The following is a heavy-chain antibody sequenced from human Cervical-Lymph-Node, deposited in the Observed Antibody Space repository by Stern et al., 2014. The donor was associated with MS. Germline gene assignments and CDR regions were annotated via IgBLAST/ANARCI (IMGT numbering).Heavy chain of an antibody. Sequence: VQLLESGAEVKKPGASVKVSCKASGYTFTGYDMHWVRQAPGQGLKGRGWTNPTPGNKIYAPKFTGRVTRPRAASISTAYMEVNRLTSDETAVYYCAGGGVTTIVVVSREDYWGQGTLVTVSS. CDR1: GYTFTGYD. D-gene: IGHD3-22*01. J-gene: IGHJ4*02. CDR2: TNPTPGNK. CDR3: AGGGVTTIVVVSREDY. V-gene: IGHV1-2*02.